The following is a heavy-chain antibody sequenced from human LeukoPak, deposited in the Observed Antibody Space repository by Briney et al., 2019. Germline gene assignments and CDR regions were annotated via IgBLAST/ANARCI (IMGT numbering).Heavy chain of an antibody. D-gene: IGHD6-25*01. V-gene: IGHV4-4*07. CDR1: GGSISSYY. CDR3: AREEGSDPPFDYYYYYMDV. CDR2: IYTSGST. Sequence: SETLSLTCTVSGGSISSYYWSWIRQPAGKGLEWIGRIYTSGSTNYNPSLKSRVTMSVDTSKNQFSLKLSSVTAADTAVYYGAREEGSDPPFDYYYYYMDVWGKGTTVTVSS. J-gene: IGHJ6*03.